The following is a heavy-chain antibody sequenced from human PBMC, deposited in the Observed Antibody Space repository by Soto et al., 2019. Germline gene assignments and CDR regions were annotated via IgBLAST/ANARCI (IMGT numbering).Heavy chain of an antibody. Sequence: QVQLVQSGAEVKKPGSSVKVSCKASGGTFSSYTISWVRQAPGQGLEWMGRIIPILGIANYAQKFQGRVTITADKSTSTAYMELSSLRSEDTAVYYCARDRSNQDGIVGATKEFDYWGQGTLVTVSS. CDR1: GGTFSSYT. CDR3: ARDRSNQDGIVGATKEFDY. CDR2: IIPILGIA. J-gene: IGHJ4*02. D-gene: IGHD1-26*01. V-gene: IGHV1-69*08.